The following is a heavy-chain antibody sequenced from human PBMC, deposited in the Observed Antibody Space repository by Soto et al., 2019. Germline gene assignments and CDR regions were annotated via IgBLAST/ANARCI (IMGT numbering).Heavy chain of an antibody. V-gene: IGHV3-33*01. CDR2: IWYDGSNK. J-gene: IGHJ4*02. Sequence: GGSLRLSCAASGFTFSSYGMHWVRQAPGKGLEWVAVIWYDGSNKYYADSVKGRFTISRDNSKNTLYLQMNSLRAEDTAVYYCARPRRGYRYGYYFDYWGQGTLVTVSS. D-gene: IGHD5-18*01. CDR3: ARPRRGYRYGYYFDY. CDR1: GFTFSSYG.